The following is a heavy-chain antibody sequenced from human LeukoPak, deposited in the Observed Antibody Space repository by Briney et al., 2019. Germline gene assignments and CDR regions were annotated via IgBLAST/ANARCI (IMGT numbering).Heavy chain of an antibody. Sequence: SVKVSCKASGGTFSSYAISWVRQAPGQGLEWMGRIIPIFGTANYAQKFQDRVTITTDESTSTAYRELSSLRSEDTAVYYCAREDYYGSGSHPFDYWGQGTLVTVSS. CDR2: IIPIFGTA. D-gene: IGHD3-10*01. CDR3: AREDYYGSGSHPFDY. J-gene: IGHJ4*02. V-gene: IGHV1-69*05. CDR1: GGTFSSYA.